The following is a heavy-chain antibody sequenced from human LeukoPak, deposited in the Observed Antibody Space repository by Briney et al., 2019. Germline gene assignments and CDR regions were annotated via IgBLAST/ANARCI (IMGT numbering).Heavy chain of an antibody. V-gene: IGHV4-39*01. CDR2: IYYSRST. CDR1: GGSISSSSYD. J-gene: IGHJ4*02. CDR3: ARHPLDPGYCSSTSCYGAHFDY. Sequence: SETLSLTCTVSGGSISSSSYDWGWIRQPPGKGLEWIGSIYYSRSTYYNPSLKSRVTISIDTSKNQFSLKLSSVTAADTAVYYCARHPLDPGYCSSTSCYGAHFDYWGQGTLVTVSS. D-gene: IGHD2-2*03.